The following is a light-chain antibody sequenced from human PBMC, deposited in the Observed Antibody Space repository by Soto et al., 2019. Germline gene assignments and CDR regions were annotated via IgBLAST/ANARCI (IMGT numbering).Light chain of an antibody. CDR3: QQYGSSPRT. Sequence: DILLTQSPGTLSLSPGERPTLPCRASQNVSSSYLAWYQQKPGQAPRLLIYGASSRASGIPDRFSGSGSGTDFTLTISRLEPEDFAVYYCQQYGSSPRTFGQGTKVDIK. CDR2: GAS. V-gene: IGKV3-20*01. J-gene: IGKJ1*01. CDR1: QNVSSSY.